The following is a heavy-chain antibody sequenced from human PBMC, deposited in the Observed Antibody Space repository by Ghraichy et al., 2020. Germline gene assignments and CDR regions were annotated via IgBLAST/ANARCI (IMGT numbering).Heavy chain of an antibody. CDR2: VSGNGVST. D-gene: IGHD2-2*01. Sequence: GGSLRLSCSASGFTFNYYTMHWVRQAPGKGLEYVSAVSGNGVSTYYADSVKGRFTISRDNSKNTLYLQMSSLRAEDTAVYYCVKDRICSSTSCYDAFDIWGQGTMVTVSS. CDR1: GFTFNYYT. V-gene: IGHV3-64D*06. CDR3: VKDRICSSTSCYDAFDI. J-gene: IGHJ3*02.